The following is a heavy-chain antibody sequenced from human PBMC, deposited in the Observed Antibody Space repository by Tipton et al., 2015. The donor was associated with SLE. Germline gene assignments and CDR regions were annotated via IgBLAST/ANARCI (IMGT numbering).Heavy chain of an antibody. CDR2: ISYSGST. V-gene: IGHV4-59*11. CDR1: GDSINTHY. J-gene: IGHJ5*02. CDR3: ARMRGGYNAHH. Sequence: LRLSCTVSGDSINTHYWTGIRQPPGKGLEWIGYISYSGSTNYNPSVRSRVSISLDTSKNQFSLKVKSVTTADTAVYYCARMRGGYNAHHWGQGILVTVSS. D-gene: IGHD5-24*01.